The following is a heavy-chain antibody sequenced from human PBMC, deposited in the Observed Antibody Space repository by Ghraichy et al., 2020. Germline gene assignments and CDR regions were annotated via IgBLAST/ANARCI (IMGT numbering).Heavy chain of an antibody. V-gene: IGHV3-48*04. CDR2: ISASSGSI. J-gene: IGHJ4*02. Sequence: GGSLRLSCAASGFTFSDYDMNWVRQAPGKGLEWVSYISASSGSIYYTDSVKGRFTISRDDAKNSLYLQMNSLTVEDTAVYYCVRSGWFFWGQGTLVTVSS. CDR3: VRSGWFF. D-gene: IGHD6-19*01. CDR1: GFTFSDYD.